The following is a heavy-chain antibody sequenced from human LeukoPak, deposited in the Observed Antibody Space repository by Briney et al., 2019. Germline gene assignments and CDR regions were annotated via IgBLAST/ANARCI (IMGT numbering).Heavy chain of an antibody. V-gene: IGHV3-9*01. D-gene: IGHD7-27*01. CDR1: GFTFDDYA. CDR3: ARHWDIDY. Sequence: GGSLRLSCAASGFTFDDYAMHWVRQAPGKGLEWVSGISWNSGSIGYADSVKGRFTISRDNAKNSLYLQMNSLRAEDTAVYYCARHWDIDYWGQGTLVTVSP. J-gene: IGHJ4*02. CDR2: ISWNSGSI.